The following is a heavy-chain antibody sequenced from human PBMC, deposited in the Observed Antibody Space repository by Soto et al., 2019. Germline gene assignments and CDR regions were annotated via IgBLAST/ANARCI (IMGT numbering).Heavy chain of an antibody. CDR1: GFTFTSSA. J-gene: IGHJ4*02. D-gene: IGHD1-1*01. CDR2: IVIGSGNT. Sequence: GASVKVSCKASGFTFTSSAVQWVRQARGQRLEWIGWIVIGSGNTNYAQKFQERVTITRDMSTSTAYMELSSLRSEDTAVYYCAAAESIGNFDYWGQGTLVTVSS. CDR3: AAAESIGNFDY. V-gene: IGHV1-58*01.